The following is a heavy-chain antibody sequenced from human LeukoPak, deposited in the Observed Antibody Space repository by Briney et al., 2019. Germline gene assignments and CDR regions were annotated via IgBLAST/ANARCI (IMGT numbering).Heavy chain of an antibody. Sequence: SVKVSCKASGYTFTSYGVSWVRQAPGQGPEWMGGIIPISGTANYAQKFQGRVTITTDESTSTAYMELSSLTSDDTAVYYCARGLQYQLLKASGYYYMDVWGEGTTVTVSS. CDR1: GYTFTSYG. CDR2: IIPISGTA. J-gene: IGHJ6*03. V-gene: IGHV1-69*05. CDR3: ARGLQYQLLKASGYYYMDV. D-gene: IGHD2-2*01.